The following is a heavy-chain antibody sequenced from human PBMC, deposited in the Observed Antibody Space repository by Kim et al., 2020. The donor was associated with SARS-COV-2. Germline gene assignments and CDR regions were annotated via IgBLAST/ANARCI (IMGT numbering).Heavy chain of an antibody. J-gene: IGHJ4*02. D-gene: IGHD3-9*01. CDR3: AHGLTGYQY. V-gene: IGHV3-23*01. CDR2: ISGSGSSA. Sequence: GGSLRLSCAASGFTFTDYPMIWVLQAPGKGLEWVSGISGSGSSAYYADSVKGRFTISRDNSKNTLYLQMNSLRAEDTAIYYCAHGLTGYQYWGQGTLVTVSS. CDR1: GFTFTDYP.